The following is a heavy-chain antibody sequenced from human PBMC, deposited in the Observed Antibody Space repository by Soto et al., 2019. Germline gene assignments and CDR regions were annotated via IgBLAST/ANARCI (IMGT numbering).Heavy chain of an antibody. CDR2: INPKTAAT. V-gene: IGHV1-2*02. J-gene: IGHJ6*02. CDR3: ARIKWGLNYYNGMDV. D-gene: IGHD1-26*01. CDR1: GYSFSDYF. Sequence: QVQLVQSGAEVKKSGASVKVSCKPSGYSFSDYFIQWVRQAPGQGLEWVAWINPKTAATNYAKKFPGRVSLTWETSPTTAYMELTRLRPDDTAVYYCARIKWGLNYYNGMDVWGQGTTVIVSS.